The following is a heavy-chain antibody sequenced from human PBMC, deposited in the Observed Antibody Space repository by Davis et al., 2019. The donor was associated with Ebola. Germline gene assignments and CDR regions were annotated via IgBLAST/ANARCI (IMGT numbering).Heavy chain of an antibody. D-gene: IGHD3-22*01. V-gene: IGHV3-7*01. CDR2: IKQDGSEK. J-gene: IGHJ4*02. CDR1: GFTVSSYS. Sequence: GESLKTSCAASGFTVSSYSMNWVRQAPGKGLEWVANIKQDGSEKYYVDSVKGRFTISRDNAKNTLYLQMNSLRAEDTAVYYCAKDLSGYDSSGYDLGYWGQGTLVTVSS. CDR3: AKDLSGYDSSGYDLGY.